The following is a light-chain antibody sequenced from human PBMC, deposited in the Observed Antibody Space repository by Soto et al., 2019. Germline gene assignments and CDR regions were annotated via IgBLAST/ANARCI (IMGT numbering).Light chain of an antibody. J-gene: IGKJ2*01. CDR2: GAS. CDR1: QSVSSN. V-gene: IGKV3-15*01. CDR3: QQYKNWPPLYT. Sequence: EIVLTQSPATLSVSPGERDTLSCRASQSVSSNLAWFQQRPGQAPRLLIYGASTRAADIPARFSGSGSGKEFPLTISSLRSQDFAVYYCQQYKNWPPLYTFGQETKLQI.